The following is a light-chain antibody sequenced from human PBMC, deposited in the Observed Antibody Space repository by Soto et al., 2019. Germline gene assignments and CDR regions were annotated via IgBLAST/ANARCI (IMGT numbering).Light chain of an antibody. Sequence: DIQMTQSPATLSAPVADRVTITCRASQSISSWLAWYQQKPGKAPKLLIYDASSLESGVPSRFSGSGSGTEFTLTISSLQPDDFATYYCQHYNSYSLTFGGGTKVDIK. CDR3: QHYNSYSLT. CDR2: DAS. J-gene: IGKJ4*01. CDR1: QSISSW. V-gene: IGKV1-5*01.